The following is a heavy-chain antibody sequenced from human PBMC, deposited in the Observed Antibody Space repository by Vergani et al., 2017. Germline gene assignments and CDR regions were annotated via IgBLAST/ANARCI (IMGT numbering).Heavy chain of an antibody. CDR3: ASKSIGLDAFDI. CDR2: IYSGDST. Sequence: EVQLVESGGGLIQPGGSLRLSCAASGFTVSSNYMRWVRQAPGTGLEWVSVIYSGDSTYYADSVKGRFTMSRDNSKNTLYLHMNSLRAVDTAVYYCASKSIGLDAFDIWGQGTMVTVSS. D-gene: IGHD6-6*01. J-gene: IGHJ3*02. V-gene: IGHV3-53*01. CDR1: GFTVSSNY.